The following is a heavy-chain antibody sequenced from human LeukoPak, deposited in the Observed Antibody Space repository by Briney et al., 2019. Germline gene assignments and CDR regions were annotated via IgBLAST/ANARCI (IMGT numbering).Heavy chain of an antibody. CDR1: GFTFSSYA. J-gene: IGHJ4*02. Sequence: QPGGSLRLSCAASGFTFSSYAMHWVRQAPGKGLEWVAVISYDGSNKYYADSVKGRFTISRDNSKNTLYLQMNSLRAEDTAVYYCARPKEGYGSGSYLDYWGPGTLVTVSS. V-gene: IGHV3-30-3*01. CDR2: ISYDGSNK. CDR3: ARPKEGYGSGSYLDY. D-gene: IGHD3-10*01.